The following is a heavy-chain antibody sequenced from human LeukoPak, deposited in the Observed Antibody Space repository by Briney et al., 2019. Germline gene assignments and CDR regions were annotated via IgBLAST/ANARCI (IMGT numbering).Heavy chain of an antibody. CDR2: INPNSGGT. CDR1: GYTFTGYY. V-gene: IGHV1-2*04. D-gene: IGHD2-2*01. Sequence: ASVKVSCKASGYTFTGYYMHWVRQAPGQGLEWMGWINPNSGGTNYAQKFQGWVTMTRDTSISTAYMELSRLRSDDTAVYYCARDYCSSTSCLFDYWGQGTLVTVSS. J-gene: IGHJ4*02. CDR3: ARDYCSSTSCLFDY.